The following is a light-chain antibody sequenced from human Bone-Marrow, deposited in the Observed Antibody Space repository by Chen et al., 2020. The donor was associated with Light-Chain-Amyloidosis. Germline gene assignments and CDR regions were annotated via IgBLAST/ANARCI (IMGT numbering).Light chain of an antibody. Sequence: QFALTQPASVSGSPGQSITISCTGTSSDVGGDNHVSWYHQHPDKAPKLMIYEVTNRPSWVPDRFSGSKSDNTASLTISGLQTEDEADYFCSSYTITNTLVFGSGTRVTVL. CDR2: EVT. CDR3: SSYTITNTLV. J-gene: IGLJ1*01. CDR1: SSDVGGDNH. V-gene: IGLV2-14*01.